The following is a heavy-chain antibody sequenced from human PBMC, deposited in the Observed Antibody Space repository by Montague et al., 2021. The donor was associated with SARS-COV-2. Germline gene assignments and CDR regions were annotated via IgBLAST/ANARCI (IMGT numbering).Heavy chain of an antibody. CDR2: VHSGGSA. CDR3: ARRLGSSNWHWKGAFYYMDV. V-gene: IGHV4-59*08. J-gene: IGHJ6*03. CDR1: DGAIGGYY. D-gene: IGHD6-13*01. Sequence: SETLSLTCTVSDGAIGGYYWSWVRQPPGKGLQWVGYVHSGGSASYNPSLKSRVTISVDPSKNQFSLKVNSVTAADTAVYYCARRLGSSNWHWKGAFYYMDVWGQGTTVIVSS.